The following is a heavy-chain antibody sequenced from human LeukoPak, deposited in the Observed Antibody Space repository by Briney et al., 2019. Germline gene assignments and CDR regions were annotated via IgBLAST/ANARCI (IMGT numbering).Heavy chain of an antibody. CDR3: ARDRDGYNSVLDY. CDR2: IIPILGIA. V-gene: IGHV1-69*04. CDR1: GGTFSSYA. J-gene: IGHJ4*02. Sequence: SVRVSCKASGGTFSSYAISWVRQAPGQGLEWMGRIIPILGIANYAQKFQGRVTITADKSTSTAYMELSSLRSEDTAVYYCARDRDGYNSVLDYWGQGTLVTVSS. D-gene: IGHD5-24*01.